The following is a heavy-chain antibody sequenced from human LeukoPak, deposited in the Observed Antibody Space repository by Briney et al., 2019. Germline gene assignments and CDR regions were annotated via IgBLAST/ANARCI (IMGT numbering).Heavy chain of an antibody. Sequence: SETLSLTCTVSGGSISSYYWSWIRQPAGKGLEWIGRIYTSGSTNYNPSLKSRVTMSVDTSKNQFSLKLSSVTAADTAVYYCARDRKPWEENWFDPWGQGTLVTVSS. J-gene: IGHJ5*02. CDR2: IYTSGST. CDR3: ARDRKPWEENWFDP. D-gene: IGHD1-26*01. V-gene: IGHV4-4*07. CDR1: GGSISSYY.